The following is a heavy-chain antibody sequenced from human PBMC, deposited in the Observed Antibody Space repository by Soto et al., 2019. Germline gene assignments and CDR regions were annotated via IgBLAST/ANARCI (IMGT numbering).Heavy chain of an antibody. V-gene: IGHV4-59*08. CDR2: IYHSGST. CDR1: GGSISDYY. Sequence: ASETLSLTCTVSGGSISDYYRSWIRQPPGKGLEWIGYIYHSGSTNYNPSLKSRVTISVDKSKNQFSLKLSSVTAADTAVYYCARHNYGSGSTYFDYWGQGTLVTVSS. J-gene: IGHJ4*02. D-gene: IGHD3-10*01. CDR3: ARHNYGSGSTYFDY.